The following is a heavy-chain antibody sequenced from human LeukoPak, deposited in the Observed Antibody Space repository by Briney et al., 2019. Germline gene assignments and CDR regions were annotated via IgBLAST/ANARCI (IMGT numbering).Heavy chain of an antibody. J-gene: IGHJ6*02. V-gene: IGHV7-4-1*02. CDR3: ARLGYSSGWSYMSGYYYYGMDV. D-gene: IGHD6-19*01. CDR1: GYTFTSYA. Sequence: ASVKVSCKASGYTFTSYAMNWVRQAPGQGLEWMGWINTNTGNPTYAQGFTGRFVFSLDTSVSTAYLQISSLKAEDTAVYYCARLGYSSGWSYMSGYYYYGMDVWGQGTTVTVSS. CDR2: INTNTGNP.